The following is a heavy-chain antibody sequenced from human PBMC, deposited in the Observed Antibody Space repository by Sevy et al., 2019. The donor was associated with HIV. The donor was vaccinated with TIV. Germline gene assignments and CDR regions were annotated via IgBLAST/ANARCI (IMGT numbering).Heavy chain of an antibody. D-gene: IGHD2-2*01. CDR1: GGSISSSNYY. Sequence: SETLSLTCTVSGGSISSSNYYWGWIRQSPGKGLEWIGSIFYTGTTHYNPSLKSRVTISVDTSKNQFSLKLSSVTAADTASYYCARDHLLSLAYSWFDPWGQGTLVTVSS. CDR2: IFYTGTT. V-gene: IGHV4-39*01. CDR3: ARDHLLSLAYSWFDP. J-gene: IGHJ5*02.